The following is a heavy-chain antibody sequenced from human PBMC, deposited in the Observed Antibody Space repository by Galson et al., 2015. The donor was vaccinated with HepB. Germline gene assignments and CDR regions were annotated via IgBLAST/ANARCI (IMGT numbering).Heavy chain of an antibody. CDR3: ARGGQWLDY. Sequence: SVKVSCKASGYTFTNYGLTWVRQAPGQGLEWMGWISAYSGKTIYTPKLQDRITVTTDTSTTTVYMELRTLRSDDTAIYYCARGGQWLDYWGQGTLVTVSS. CDR2: ISAYSGKT. V-gene: IGHV1-18*01. J-gene: IGHJ4*02. CDR1: GYTFTNYG. D-gene: IGHD6-19*01.